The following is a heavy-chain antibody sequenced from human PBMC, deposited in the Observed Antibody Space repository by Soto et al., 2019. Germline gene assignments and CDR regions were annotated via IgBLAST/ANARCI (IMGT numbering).Heavy chain of an antibody. Sequence: PSETLSLTCAVSGGSISSGGYSWSWIRQPPGKGLEWIGYIYHSGSTYYNPSLKSRVTISVDRSKNQFSLKLSSVTAADTAVYYCARELSSRGMDVWGQGTTVTVS. CDR2: IYHSGST. CDR3: ARELSSRGMDV. J-gene: IGHJ6*02. V-gene: IGHV4-30-2*01. CDR1: GGSISSGGYS.